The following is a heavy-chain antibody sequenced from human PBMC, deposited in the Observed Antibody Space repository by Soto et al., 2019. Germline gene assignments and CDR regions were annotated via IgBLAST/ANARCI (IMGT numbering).Heavy chain of an antibody. V-gene: IGHV3-23*01. J-gene: IGHJ4*02. CDR1: GFTFSTYA. Sequence: RRLSFAASGFTFSTYAMTWVRQAPGRGLEWVSTILHDETPFYTDSVKGRFTISRDNVRGTLYLQMNGLRVEDAALYFCAKDLFPTSGQRFFFESWGQGSLVTVSS. D-gene: IGHD2-21*01. CDR2: ILHDETP. CDR3: AKDLFPTSGQRFFFES.